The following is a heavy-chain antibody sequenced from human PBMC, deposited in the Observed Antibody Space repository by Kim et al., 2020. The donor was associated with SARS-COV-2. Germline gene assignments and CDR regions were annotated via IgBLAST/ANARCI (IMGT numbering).Heavy chain of an antibody. CDR2: INGDGGSM. D-gene: IGHD3-3*01. Sequence: GGSLRLSCAASGFTFGDYSMHWVRQAPGKGLEWVSVINGDGGSMGYADSVRGRFTISRDNAKNSLYLEMNSLRAEDTALYYCAKTSPHFWDGVVIPGAFDIWGQGTMVTVSS. CDR3: AKTSPHFWDGVVIPGAFDI. J-gene: IGHJ3*02. V-gene: IGHV3-9*01. CDR1: GFTFGDYS.